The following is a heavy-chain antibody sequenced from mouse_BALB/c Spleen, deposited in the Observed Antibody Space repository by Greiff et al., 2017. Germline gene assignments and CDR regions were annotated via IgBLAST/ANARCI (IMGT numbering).Heavy chain of an antibody. V-gene: IGHV1S26*01. CDR2: INPSTGYT. Sequence: VQLQQSGPELVKPGASVKMSCKASGYTFTSYWMHWVKQRPGQGLEWIGYINPSTGYTEYNQKFKDKATLTADKSSSTAYMQLSSLTSEDSAVYYCARDGYYLYAMDYWGQGTSVTVSS. D-gene: IGHD2-3*01. CDR3: ARDGYYLYAMDY. CDR1: GYTFTSYW. J-gene: IGHJ4*01.